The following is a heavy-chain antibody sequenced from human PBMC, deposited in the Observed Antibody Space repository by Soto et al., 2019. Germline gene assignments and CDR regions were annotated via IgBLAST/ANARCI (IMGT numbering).Heavy chain of an antibody. V-gene: IGHV3-23*01. D-gene: IGHD6-25*01. CDR2: ISGSGGST. Sequence: EVQLLESGGGLVQPGGSLRLSCAVSGFTFTSYAMSWVRQAPGKGLEWVSGISGSGGSTSYADSGKGRFTMSRDNSKNTLYLQMNSLRVEDTAVYYCAKRSGGSFDSWGQGTLVTVSS. J-gene: IGHJ4*02. CDR3: AKRSGGSFDS. CDR1: GFTFTSYA.